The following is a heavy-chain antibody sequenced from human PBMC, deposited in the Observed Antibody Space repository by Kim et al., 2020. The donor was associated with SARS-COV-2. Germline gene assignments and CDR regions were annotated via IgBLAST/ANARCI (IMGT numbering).Heavy chain of an antibody. CDR2: IKPDGSDK. CDR3: ARGRDFLVLPGHYDPMDV. CDR1: GFTFSLYL. V-gene: IGHV3-7*01. D-gene: IGHD2-2*01. Sequence: GGSLRLSCAASGFTFSLYLVTWVRQAPGKGLEWVANIKPDGSDKFYVDSVKGRFTLSRANAKNSLYLQMNSLRAEDTAVYYCARGRDFLVLPGHYDPMDVWGNGTTVTVS. J-gene: IGHJ6*03.